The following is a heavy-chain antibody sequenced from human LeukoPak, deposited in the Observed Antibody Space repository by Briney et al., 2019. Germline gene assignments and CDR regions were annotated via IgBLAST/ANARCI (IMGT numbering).Heavy chain of an antibody. V-gene: IGHV4-39*01. CDR2: IYYSGST. Sequence: SETLSLTCTVSGDSISSSSYYWGWIRQPPGKGLEWIGSIYYSGSTYYNPSLKSRVTISVDTSKNQFSLKLSSVTAADTAVYYCASQGYCSSTSCYGDYFDYWGQGTLVTVSS. J-gene: IGHJ4*02. D-gene: IGHD2-2*01. CDR1: GDSISSSSYY. CDR3: ASQGYCSSTSCYGDYFDY.